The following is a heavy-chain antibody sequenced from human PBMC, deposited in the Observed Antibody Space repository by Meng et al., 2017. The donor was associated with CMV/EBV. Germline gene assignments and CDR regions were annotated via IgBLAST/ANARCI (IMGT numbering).Heavy chain of an antibody. CDR2: TCHSGST. J-gene: IGHJ4*02. Sequence: GSLRLSCTVSGYSFSSDYCGGWLRPPPEKGLEWFGSTCHSGSTDYTPSLKSRVTISVDTSKNQFSLKLSSVTAADTAVYYCAREWGGTVVVPAAMGIDYWGQGTLVTVSS. CDR1: GYSFSSDYC. CDR3: AREWGGTVVVPAAMGIDY. D-gene: IGHD2-2*01. V-gene: IGHV4-38-2*02.